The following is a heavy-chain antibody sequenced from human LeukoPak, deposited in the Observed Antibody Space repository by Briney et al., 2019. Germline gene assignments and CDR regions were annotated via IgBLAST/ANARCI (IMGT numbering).Heavy chain of an antibody. V-gene: IGHV1-8*01. CDR3: ARDRSYDFWSGSRTFDY. J-gene: IGHJ4*02. Sequence: ASVKVSCKASGYTFTSYDINWVRQATGQGLEWMGWMNPNSGNTGYAQKFQGRVTMTRNTSISTAYMELSSLRSEDTAVYYCARDRSYDFWSGSRTFDYWGQGTLVTVSS. CDR1: GYTFTSYD. CDR2: MNPNSGNT. D-gene: IGHD3-3*01.